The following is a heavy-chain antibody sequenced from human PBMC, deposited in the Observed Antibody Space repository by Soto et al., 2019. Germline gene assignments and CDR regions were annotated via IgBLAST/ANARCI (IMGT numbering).Heavy chain of an antibody. CDR2: IIPIFGTA. V-gene: IGHV1-69*12. CDR3: ARSMITCGGVIGHMGY. D-gene: IGHD3-16*02. CDR1: GGTFSSYA. Sequence: QVQLVQSGAEVKKPGSSVKVSCKASGGTFSSYAISWVRQAPGQGLEWMGGIIPIFGTANYAQKFQGRVTITADESTSTADMELSSLRSEDTAVYYCARSMITCGGVIGHMGYWGQGTLVTVSS. J-gene: IGHJ4*02.